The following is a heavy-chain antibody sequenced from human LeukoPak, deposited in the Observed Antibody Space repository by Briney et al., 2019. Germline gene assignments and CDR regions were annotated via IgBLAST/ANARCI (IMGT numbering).Heavy chain of an antibody. V-gene: IGHV3-15*01. CDR3: TTVTMIVAINWFDP. Sequence: GGSLRLSCAASGFTFSNAWMSWVRQAPGKGLEWVGRIKSKTDGGTTDYAAPVKGRFTISRDDSKNTLYLQMNSLKTEDTAVYYCTTVTMIVAINWFDPWGQGTLVTVSS. CDR1: GFTFSNAW. J-gene: IGHJ5*02. CDR2: IKSKTDGGTT. D-gene: IGHD3-22*01.